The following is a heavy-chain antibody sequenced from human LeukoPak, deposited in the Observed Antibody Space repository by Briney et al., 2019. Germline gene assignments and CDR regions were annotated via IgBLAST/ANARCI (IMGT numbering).Heavy chain of an antibody. CDR3: ARGTYYDFWSGYYTLDY. D-gene: IGHD3-3*01. Sequence: PSETLSLTCTVSGGSISSGGYYWSWIRQHPGKGLEWIGYIYYSGSTYYNPSLKSRVTISVDTSKNQFSLKLSSVTAADTAVYYCARGTYYDFWSGYYTLDYWGQGTLVTVSS. V-gene: IGHV4-31*03. CDR1: GGSISSGGYY. CDR2: IYYSGST. J-gene: IGHJ4*02.